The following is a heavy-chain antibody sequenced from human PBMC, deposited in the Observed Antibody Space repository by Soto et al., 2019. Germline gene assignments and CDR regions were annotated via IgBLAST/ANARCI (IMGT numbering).Heavy chain of an antibody. CDR3: ARDEGVVATWEGWFDP. D-gene: IGHD2-15*01. J-gene: IGHJ5*02. CDR1: GYTFTSNG. Sequence: QVQLVQSGAEVKKPGASVKVSGKASGYTFTSNGISWVRQAPGQGLEGMGWISAYNGNTNYAQKLQGRVTMTTDTSTSTAYMELRSLRSDDTAVYYCARDEGVVATWEGWFDPWGQGTLVTVSS. V-gene: IGHV1-18*01. CDR2: ISAYNGNT.